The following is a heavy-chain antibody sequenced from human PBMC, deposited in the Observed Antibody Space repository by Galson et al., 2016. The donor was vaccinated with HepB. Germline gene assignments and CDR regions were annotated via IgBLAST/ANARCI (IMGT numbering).Heavy chain of an antibody. J-gene: IGHJ4*02. CDR2: IYYSGST. V-gene: IGHV4-39*01. Sequence: SETLSLTCTVSGGSISSSSYYWGWICQPPGKGLEWIGSIYYSGSTYYNPSLKSRVTISVDTSKNQFSLKLSSVTAADTAVYYCARTEVVVKVFDYWGQGTLVTVSS. CDR3: ARTEVVVKVFDY. D-gene: IGHD3-22*01. CDR1: GGSISSSSYY.